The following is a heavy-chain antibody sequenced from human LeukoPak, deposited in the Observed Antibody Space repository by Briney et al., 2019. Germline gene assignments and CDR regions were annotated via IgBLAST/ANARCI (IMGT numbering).Heavy chain of an antibody. Sequence: GGSLRLSCAASGFTFSGYGMSWVRQAPGKGLEWVSAISGSGGSTYYADSVKGRFTISRDNSKNTLYLQMNSLRAEDTAVYYCAKDRLSGRKYYYYYMDVWGKGTTVTISS. CDR1: GFTFSGYG. J-gene: IGHJ6*03. V-gene: IGHV3-23*01. CDR3: AKDRLSGRKYYYYYMDV. D-gene: IGHD6-19*01. CDR2: ISGSGGST.